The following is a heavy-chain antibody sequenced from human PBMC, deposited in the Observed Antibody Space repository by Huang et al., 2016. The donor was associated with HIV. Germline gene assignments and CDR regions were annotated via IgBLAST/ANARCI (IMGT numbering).Heavy chain of an antibody. Sequence: VRLVQSGGGVVQPGRSLRLSCAASGITFRNYAMHWGRQAAGKGLEWVAGMSADGRGQYYVDAVKGRFIISKDNSNETLFLEMRSLKSEDTAVYFCAKDQGQWLAYFDSWGQGTLVTVSS. CDR2: MSADGRGQ. J-gene: IGHJ4*02. CDR3: AKDQGQWLAYFDS. D-gene: IGHD6-19*01. V-gene: IGHV3-30*18. CDR1: GITFRNYA.